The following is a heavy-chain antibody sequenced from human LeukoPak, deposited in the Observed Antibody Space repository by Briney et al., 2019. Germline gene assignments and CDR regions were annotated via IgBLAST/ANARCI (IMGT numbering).Heavy chain of an antibody. CDR2: IKQDGSEK. CDR1: GFTFSSYA. Sequence: GGSLRLSCAASGFTFSSYAMSWVRQAPGKGLEWVANIKQDGSEKNYVDSVKGRFTISRDNAKNSLYLQMNSLRAEDKAVYYCARDSRGYRYGGSYYYYGMDVWGQGTTVTVSS. D-gene: IGHD5-18*01. CDR3: ARDSRGYRYGGSYYYYGMDV. V-gene: IGHV3-7*01. J-gene: IGHJ6*02.